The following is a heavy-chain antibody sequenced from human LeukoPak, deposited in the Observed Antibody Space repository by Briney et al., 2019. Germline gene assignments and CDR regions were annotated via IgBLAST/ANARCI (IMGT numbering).Heavy chain of an antibody. J-gene: IGHJ6*04. CDR3: ARSSASIVVVPAAMHYYYGMDV. D-gene: IGHD2-2*01. CDR2: IIPIFGTA. V-gene: IGHV1-69*01. Sequence: GSSVKVSCKASGGTFSSYAISWVRQAPGQGLEWMGGIIPIFGTANYAQKFQGRVTITADESTSTAYMEPSSLRSEDTAVYYCARSSASIVVVPAAMHYYYGMDVWGKGTTVTVSS. CDR1: GGTFSSYA.